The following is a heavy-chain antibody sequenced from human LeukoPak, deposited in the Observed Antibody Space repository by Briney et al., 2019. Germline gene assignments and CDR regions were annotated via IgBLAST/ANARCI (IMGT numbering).Heavy chain of an antibody. CDR3: AHMNLLTGPYYFDY. V-gene: IGHV2-5*02. Sequence: SGPTLVNPTQTLTLTCTFSGFSLSASGVGVGWIRQPPGKALEWLALTYWDDDNRYSPSLKSRLTITKDTSKNQVVLIMTNMDPVNTATYYCAHMNLLTGPYYFDYWGQGTLVTVSS. D-gene: IGHD3-9*01. CDR1: GFSLSASGVG. CDR2: TYWDDDN. J-gene: IGHJ4*02.